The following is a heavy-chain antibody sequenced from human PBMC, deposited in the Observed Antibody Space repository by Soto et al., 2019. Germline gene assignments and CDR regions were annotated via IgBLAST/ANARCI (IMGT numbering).Heavy chain of an antibody. V-gene: IGHV1-18*01. Sequence: QVQLVQSGAEVKKPGASVKVSCKASGYTFTSYGISWVRQAPRQGLEWMGWISAYNGKTNNAQKLQGRVTMTTDTSTSTAFMELRSLRSDDPAVYYCARDRPYYDFWSGYYFSDPWGQGALVTVSS. J-gene: IGHJ5*02. CDR1: GYTFTSYG. CDR3: ARDRPYYDFWSGYYFSDP. CDR2: ISAYNGKT. D-gene: IGHD3-3*01.